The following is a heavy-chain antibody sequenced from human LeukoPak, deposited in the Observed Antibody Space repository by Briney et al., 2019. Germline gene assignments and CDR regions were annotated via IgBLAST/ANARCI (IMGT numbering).Heavy chain of an antibody. V-gene: IGHV3-74*01. CDR1: GFTFSSYW. CDR2: INSDGSST. CDR3: ATGQGHGMDV. D-gene: IGHD1-14*01. J-gene: IGHJ6*02. Sequence: QPGGSLRLSCAASGFTFSSYWMHWVRQAPGMGLVWVSRINSDGSSTSYADSVKGRFTISRDNAKNTLYLQMNSLRAEDTAVYYCATGQGHGMDVWGQGTTVAVSS.